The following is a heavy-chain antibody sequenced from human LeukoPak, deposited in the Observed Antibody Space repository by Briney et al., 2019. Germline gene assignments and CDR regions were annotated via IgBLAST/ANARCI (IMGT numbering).Heavy chain of an antibody. CDR3: ARGQSMYY. CDR1: GYTFTNFG. D-gene: IGHD3-16*01. Sequence: ASVTLSCKASGYTFTNFGISWVRQAPAQGLEWVGWISPHTYTTKYAQKVQGRLTMTTDASTATVYMELRSLRFDDTAVYFCARGQSMYYWGQGTPVTVSS. J-gene: IGHJ4*02. V-gene: IGHV1-18*01. CDR2: ISPHTYTT.